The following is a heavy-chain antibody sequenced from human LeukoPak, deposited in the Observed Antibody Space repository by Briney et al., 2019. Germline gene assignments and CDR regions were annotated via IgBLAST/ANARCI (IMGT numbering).Heavy chain of an antibody. J-gene: IGHJ3*02. CDR1: GFTFSSYA. CDR3: ARQIPKDAFDI. Sequence: GGPLRLSCAASGFTFSSYAMSWVRQAPGKGLEWVSSISSSSSYIYYADSVKGRFTISRDNAKNSLYLQMNSLRAEDTAVYYCARQIPKDAFDIWGQGTMVTVSS. V-gene: IGHV3-21*01. CDR2: ISSSSSYI.